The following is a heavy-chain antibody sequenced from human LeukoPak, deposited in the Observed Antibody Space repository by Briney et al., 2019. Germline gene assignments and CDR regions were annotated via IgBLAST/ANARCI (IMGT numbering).Heavy chain of an antibody. D-gene: IGHD2-8*02. V-gene: IGHV3-53*01. CDR3: ARGPPLGGVVYEDGMDV. Sequence: GGSLRLSCAASGFTVSSNYMSWVRQAPGKGLEWVSVIYSGGSTYYADSVKGRFTISRDNSKNTLYLQMNSLRAEDTAVYYCARGPPLGGVVYEDGMDVWGQGTTVTVSS. CDR2: IYSGGST. J-gene: IGHJ6*02. CDR1: GFTVSSNY.